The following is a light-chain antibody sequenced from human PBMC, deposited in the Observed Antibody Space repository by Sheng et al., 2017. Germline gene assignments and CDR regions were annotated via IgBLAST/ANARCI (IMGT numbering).Light chain of an antibody. CDR1: QSISSN. J-gene: IGKJ2*02. CDR2: AAS. Sequence: DIQITQSPSSLSASVGDRVTITCRASQSISSNLLWYQQKPGKAPKLLIYAASNLQSGVPSTFSGSGSGTDFTLTISSLQPEDFATYYCQQNYSIPRTFAQGTKLEIK. V-gene: IGKV1-39*01. CDR3: QQNYSIPRT.